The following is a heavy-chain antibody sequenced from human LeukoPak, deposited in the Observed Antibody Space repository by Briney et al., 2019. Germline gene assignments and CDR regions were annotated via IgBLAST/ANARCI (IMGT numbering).Heavy chain of an antibody. CDR3: ARGSDEGLVSNWFDP. D-gene: IGHD2-8*01. J-gene: IGHJ5*02. V-gene: IGHV1-2*02. CDR1: GYTFTGYY. Sequence: ASVKVSCKASGYTFTGYYLHWVRQAPGQGLEWMGGINPNTGGTNYAQKFQGRVTITADKSTSTAYMELSSLRSEDTAVYYCARGSDEGLVSNWFDPWGQGTLVTVSS. CDR2: INPNTGGT.